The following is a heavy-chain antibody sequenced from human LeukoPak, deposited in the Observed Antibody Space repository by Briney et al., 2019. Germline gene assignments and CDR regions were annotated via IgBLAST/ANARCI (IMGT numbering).Heavy chain of an antibody. CDR3: ARDRAGSCTNGVCYPAY. CDR1: GYTFTSYG. CDR2: ISAYNGNT. V-gene: IGHV1-18*01. D-gene: IGHD2-8*01. Sequence: ASVKVSCKASGYTFTSYGISWVRQAPGQGLEWMGWISAYNGNTNYAQKLQGRVTMTTDTSTSTAYMELRSLRSDDTAVYYCARDRAGSCTNGVCYPAYWGQGTLVTVSS. J-gene: IGHJ4*02.